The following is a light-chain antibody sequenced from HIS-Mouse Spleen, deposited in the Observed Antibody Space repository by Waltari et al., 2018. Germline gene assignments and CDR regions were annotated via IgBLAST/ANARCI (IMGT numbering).Light chain of an antibody. CDR1: RRDVGSYYL. CDR3: CSYAGSSTWV. J-gene: IGLJ3*02. Sequence: QSALHQPAFVSGSPGPSITISCTGTRRDVGSYYLVPWYQQHPGKAPKLMIYEGSKRPSGVSNRFSGSKSGNTASLTISGLQAEDEADYYCCSYAGSSTWVFGGGTKLTVL. CDR2: EGS. V-gene: IGLV2-23*01.